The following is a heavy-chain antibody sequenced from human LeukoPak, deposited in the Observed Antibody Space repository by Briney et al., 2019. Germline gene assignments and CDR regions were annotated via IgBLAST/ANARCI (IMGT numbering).Heavy chain of an antibody. CDR3: ARDTYCSGGSCYSVSVLFDY. CDR2: IKQDGSEK. CDR1: GFTFSSYW. D-gene: IGHD2-15*01. V-gene: IGHV3-7*05. J-gene: IGHJ4*02. Sequence: GGSLRLSCAASGFTFSSYWMSWVRQAPGKGLEWVANIKQDGSEKYYVDSVKGRFTISRDNAKNSLYLQMHSLRAEDTAVYYCARDTYCSGGSCYSVSVLFDYWGQGTLVTVSS.